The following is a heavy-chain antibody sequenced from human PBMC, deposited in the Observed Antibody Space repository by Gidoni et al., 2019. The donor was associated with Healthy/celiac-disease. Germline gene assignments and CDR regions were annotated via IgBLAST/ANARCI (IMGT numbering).Heavy chain of an antibody. D-gene: IGHD3-9*01. V-gene: IGHV4-39*07. CDR1: AGSISSSSYY. J-gene: IGHJ6*02. Sequence: QLQLQESGPGLVKPSDTLSLTCTVSAGSISSSSYYWGWIRQPPGKGLEWIGSTYYSGSTYYNPSLKSRVTISVDTSKNQFSLKLSSVTAADTAVYYCARDGAYYDILIGSLCYYGMDVWGQGTTVTVSS. CDR3: ARDGAYYDILIGSLCYYGMDV. CDR2: TYYSGST.